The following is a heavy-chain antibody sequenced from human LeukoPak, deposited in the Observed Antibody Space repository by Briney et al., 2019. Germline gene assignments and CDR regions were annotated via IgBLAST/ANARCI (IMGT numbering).Heavy chain of an antibody. J-gene: IGHJ5*02. D-gene: IGHD6-13*01. Sequence: SQTLSLTCAISGDSVSSNSAAWNWIRQSPSRGLEWLGRTYYRSKWYNGYAVSVKSRITINPDTSKNQFSLQLNSVTPEDTAVYYCARDPIAAAARYNWFDPWGQGTLVTVSS. V-gene: IGHV6-1*01. CDR3: ARDPIAAAARYNWFDP. CDR2: TYYRSKWYN. CDR1: GDSVSSNSAA.